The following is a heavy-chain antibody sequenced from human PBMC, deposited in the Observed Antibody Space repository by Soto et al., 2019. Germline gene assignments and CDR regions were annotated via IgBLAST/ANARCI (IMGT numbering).Heavy chain of an antibody. CDR1: GLTVSSNF. J-gene: IGHJ6*02. CDR3: AREGYGMDV. Sequence: PGGSLRLSCAASGLTVSSNFMNWVRQAPGKGLEWVSVIYSGGSTYYADSVKGRFTISRDKSKNTLYLQMNSLRAEDTAVYYCAREGYGMDVWGQGTTVTVSS. V-gene: IGHV3-53*01. CDR2: IYSGGST.